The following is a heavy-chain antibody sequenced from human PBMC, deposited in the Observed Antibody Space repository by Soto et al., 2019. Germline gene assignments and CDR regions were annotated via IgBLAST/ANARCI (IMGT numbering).Heavy chain of an antibody. CDR1: GYTFTSYG. CDR3: ARDSSGWSWYYYGMDV. CDR2: ISAYNGNT. D-gene: IGHD6-19*01. Sequence: ASVKVSCKASGYTFTSYGISWVRQAPGQGLEWMGWISAYNGNTNYAQKLQGRVTMTTDTSTNTAYMELRSLRSDDTAVYYCARDSSGWSWYYYGMDVWGQGTTVTVSS. J-gene: IGHJ6*02. V-gene: IGHV1-18*01.